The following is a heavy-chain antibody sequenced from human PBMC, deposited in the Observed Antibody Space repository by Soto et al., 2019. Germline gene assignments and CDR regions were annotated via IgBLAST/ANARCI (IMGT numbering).Heavy chain of an antibody. CDR2: ISPFNGHT. J-gene: IGHJ5*02. D-gene: IGHD6-13*01. CDR1: GYTFINFG. Sequence: QVQLVQSGTEVKKPGASVKVSCKTSGYTFINFGIVWVRQAPGQGLEWMGWISPFNGHTHYAQKFQGRVSLTTDTSTSTAFLELRSLTYDDTAVYYCAREPPRATAGLNYFDPWGQGTLVTVSS. V-gene: IGHV1-18*01. CDR3: AREPPRATAGLNYFDP.